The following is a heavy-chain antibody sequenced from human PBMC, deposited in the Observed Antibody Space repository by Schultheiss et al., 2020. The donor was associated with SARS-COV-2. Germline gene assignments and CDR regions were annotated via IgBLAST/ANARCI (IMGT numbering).Heavy chain of an antibody. J-gene: IGHJ4*02. V-gene: IGHV1-8*01. Sequence: ASVKVSCKASGYTFTSYDINWVRQATGQGLEWMGWMNPNSGNTGYAQKLQGRVTMTTDTSTSTAYMELRSLRSDDTAVYYCARGPVALDYWGQGTLVTVSS. CDR1: GYTFTSYD. D-gene: IGHD2-15*01. CDR2: MNPNSGNT. CDR3: ARGPVALDY.